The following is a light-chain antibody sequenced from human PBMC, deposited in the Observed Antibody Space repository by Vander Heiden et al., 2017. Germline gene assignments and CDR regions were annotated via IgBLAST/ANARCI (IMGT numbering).Light chain of an antibody. V-gene: IGKV3D-20*01. CDR3: QQYDTSPRT. CDR1: QIISSRY. J-gene: IGKJ1*01. CDR2: DAS. Sequence: EIVLTQSRATLSWSPGERSTLSCGASQIISSRYLAWYQKRPGLAPRLLIYDASSRATGIPDRFSGSGSGTDFTLTISRLEPEDFAVYYCQQYDTSPRTFGQGTRVEIK.